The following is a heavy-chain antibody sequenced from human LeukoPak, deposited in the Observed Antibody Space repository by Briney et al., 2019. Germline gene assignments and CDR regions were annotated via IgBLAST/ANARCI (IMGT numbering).Heavy chain of an antibody. CDR3: ARGRYSSSWYNY. CDR2: MNPNSGNT. D-gene: IGHD6-13*01. J-gene: IGHJ4*02. V-gene: IGHV1-8*01. Sequence: ASVKVSCKASGYTFTSYDINWVRQATGQGLEWMGWMNPNSGNTGYARKFQGRVTMTRNTSISTAYMELSSLRSEDTAVYYCARGRYSSSWYNYWGQGTLVTVSS. CDR1: GYTFTSYD.